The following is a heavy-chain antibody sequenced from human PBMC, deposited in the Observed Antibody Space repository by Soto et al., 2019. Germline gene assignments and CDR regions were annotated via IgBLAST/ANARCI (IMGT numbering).Heavy chain of an antibody. CDR3: ARGWFGPDV. D-gene: IGHD3-10*01. Sequence: EVQLVESGGGLVQPGGSLRLSCAASEFTFSGRSVHWVRQAPGKGLVWVSGIDKVGTDSTYADSVKGRFTSSRDNAKNSVEPQIDHLGIGGTAVYYCARGWFGPDVWGKGTTVTVSS. CDR1: EFTFSGRS. CDR2: IDKVGTDS. V-gene: IGHV3-74*01. J-gene: IGHJ6*03.